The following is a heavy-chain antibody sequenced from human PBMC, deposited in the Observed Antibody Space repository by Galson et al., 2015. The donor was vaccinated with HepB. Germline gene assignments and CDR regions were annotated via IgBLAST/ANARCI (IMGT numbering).Heavy chain of an antibody. CDR1: GFTFSSYG. Sequence: SLRLSCAASGFTFSSYGMHWVRQAPGKGLEWVAVISYDGSNKYYADSVKSRFTISRDNSKNTLYLQMNSLRAEDTAVYYCAKDGSNGWFGGTDYWGQGTLVTVSS. J-gene: IGHJ4*02. D-gene: IGHD6-19*01. CDR3: AKDGSNGWFGGTDY. V-gene: IGHV3-30*18. CDR2: ISYDGSNK.